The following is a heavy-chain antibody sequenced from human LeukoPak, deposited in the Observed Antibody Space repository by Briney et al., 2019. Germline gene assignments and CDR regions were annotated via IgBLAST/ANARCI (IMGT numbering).Heavy chain of an antibody. Sequence: GGSLRLSCAASGFTFGSFGMSWVRQAPGKGLEWVSTISSSGGSTYYADSVKGRFTVSRDNSKNTVFLQMSSLRAEDTAIYHCAKDVGVWFGEIFPFDCWGQGTLVTVSS. V-gene: IGHV3-23*01. D-gene: IGHD3-10*01. CDR3: AKDVGVWFGEIFPFDC. CDR2: ISSSGGST. CDR1: GFTFGSFG. J-gene: IGHJ4*02.